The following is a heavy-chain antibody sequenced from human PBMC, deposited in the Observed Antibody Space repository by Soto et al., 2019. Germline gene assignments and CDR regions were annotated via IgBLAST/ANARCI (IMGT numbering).Heavy chain of an antibody. CDR3: AKDMGVEGYYNAMDA. CDR2: FSWNSGSI. V-gene: IGHV3-9*01. J-gene: IGHJ6*02. D-gene: IGHD2-15*01. Sequence: VSGFSWNSGSIGYADSVKGRFTISRDNAKNSLYLQMNSLRAEDTALYYCAKDMGVEGYYNAMDAWGQGTAVTVSS.